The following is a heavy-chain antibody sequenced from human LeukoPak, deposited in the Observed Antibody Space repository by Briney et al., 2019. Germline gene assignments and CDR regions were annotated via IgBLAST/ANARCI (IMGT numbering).Heavy chain of an antibody. V-gene: IGHV1-46*01. Sequence: ASVKVSCKASGYTFTSYHMHWVRQAPGQGLEWMGIINPSGGSTSYAQKFQGRVTMTRDTSTSTVYMELSSLRSEDTAAYYCARVAIFGVVTLDAFDIWGQGTMVTVSS. J-gene: IGHJ3*02. CDR2: INPSGGST. CDR3: ARVAIFGVVTLDAFDI. CDR1: GYTFTSYH. D-gene: IGHD3-3*01.